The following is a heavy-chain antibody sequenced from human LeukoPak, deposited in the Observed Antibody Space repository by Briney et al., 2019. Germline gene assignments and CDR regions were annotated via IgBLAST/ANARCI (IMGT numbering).Heavy chain of an antibody. J-gene: IGHJ2*01. CDR2: IYYSGST. Sequence: SETLSLTCSVSGGSISSYYWSWIRQPPGKGLEWIGYIYYSGSTNYNPSLKSRVTISVDTSKNQFSLKLSSVTAADTAVYYCARTRPTVVTWYFDLWGRGTLVTVSS. V-gene: IGHV4-59*01. CDR3: ARTRPTVVTWYFDL. D-gene: IGHD4-23*01. CDR1: GGSISSYY.